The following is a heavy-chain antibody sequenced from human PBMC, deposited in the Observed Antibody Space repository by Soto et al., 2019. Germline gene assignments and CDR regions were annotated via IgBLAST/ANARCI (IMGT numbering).Heavy chain of an antibody. CDR1: GFSISSYY. J-gene: IGHJ6*02. Sequence: SETLSLTCTFSGFSISSYYWILIRQPPGKGLEWIGYIYYSGSTNYNPSLKSRVTISVDTSKNQFSLKLSSVTAADTAVYYCAREGVSSSWYNYYGMDVWGQGTTVTVSS. D-gene: IGHD6-13*01. CDR3: AREGVSSSWYNYYGMDV. CDR2: IYYSGST. V-gene: IGHV4-59*01.